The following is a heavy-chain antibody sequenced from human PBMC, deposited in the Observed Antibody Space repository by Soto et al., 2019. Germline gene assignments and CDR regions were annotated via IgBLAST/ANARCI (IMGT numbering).Heavy chain of an antibody. J-gene: IGHJ4*02. D-gene: IGHD2-21*02. Sequence: PGGSLRLSCAASGFTFSSYSMNWVRQAPGKGLEWVSYISSSGSTIYYADSVKGRFTISRDNSKNTLSLQMNSLRAEGTAVYYCARDQVGDDGAGDPEYYFDDWGQGTLVTVSS. CDR2: ISSSGSTI. V-gene: IGHV3-48*01. CDR1: GFTFSSYS. CDR3: ARDQVGDDGAGDPEYYFDD.